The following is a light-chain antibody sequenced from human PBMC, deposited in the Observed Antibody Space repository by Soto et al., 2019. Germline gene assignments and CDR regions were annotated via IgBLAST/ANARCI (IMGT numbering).Light chain of an antibody. CDR3: EIYNDHCQA. Sequence: DIQMTQSPSSLSASVGDRVTITCRASQPVTNYLSWYQQKPGRAPKLLIFDASNLESGVPSRFSGSGSGTEVTLTNSMLQPDDLATYYREIYNDHCQALGQGTKVAIK. J-gene: IGKJ1*01. CDR2: DAS. CDR1: QPVTNY. V-gene: IGKV1-5*01.